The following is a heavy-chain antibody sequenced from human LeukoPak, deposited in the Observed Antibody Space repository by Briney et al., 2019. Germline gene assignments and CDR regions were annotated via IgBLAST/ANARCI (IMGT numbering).Heavy chain of an antibody. D-gene: IGHD2-15*01. CDR2: IYYSGST. Sequence: SETLSLTCAVYGGSFSGYYWSWIRQHPGKGLEWIGYIYYSGSTYYNPSLKSRVTISVDTSKNQFSLKLSSVTAADTAVYYCARYCSGGSCYSAAFDIWGQGTMVTVSS. J-gene: IGHJ3*02. V-gene: IGHV4-31*11. CDR3: ARYCSGGSCYSAAFDI. CDR1: GGSFSGYY.